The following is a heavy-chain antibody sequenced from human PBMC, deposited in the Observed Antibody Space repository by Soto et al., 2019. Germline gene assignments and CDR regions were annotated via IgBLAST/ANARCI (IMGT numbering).Heavy chain of an antibody. CDR2: IYYSGST. CDR1: GGSISSGGYY. J-gene: IGHJ4*02. V-gene: IGHV4-31*03. CDR3: ASTGSSGYYRIDY. Sequence: PSETLSLTCTVSGGSISSGGYYWSWIRQHPGKGLEWIGYIYYSGSTYYNPSLKSRVTISVDTSKNQFSLKLSSVTAADTAVYYCASTGSSGYYRIDYWGQGTLVTVSS. D-gene: IGHD3-22*01.